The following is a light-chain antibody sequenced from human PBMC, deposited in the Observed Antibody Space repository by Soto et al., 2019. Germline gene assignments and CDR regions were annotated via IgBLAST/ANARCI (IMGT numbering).Light chain of an antibody. CDR1: QTVTSDY. CDR3: QQYGGSPIT. J-gene: IGKJ5*01. V-gene: IGKV3-20*01. CDR2: GAS. Sequence: EIVLTQSPGTLSLSPGESATISCRASQTVTSDYLAWYQQKPGQAPRLLIYGASDRATGIPDRFSASGSGTDFTLTISRLEPEDFALYYCQQYGGSPITFGQGTRLEIK.